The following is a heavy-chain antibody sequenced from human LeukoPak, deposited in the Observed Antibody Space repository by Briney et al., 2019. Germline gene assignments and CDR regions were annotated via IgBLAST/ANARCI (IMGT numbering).Heavy chain of an antibody. CDR3: ARVYPRNYPDY. CDR2: INWNGGST. J-gene: IGHJ4*02. CDR1: GFTFDDYG. Sequence: GGSLRLSCAASGFTFDDYGMSWVRQAPGKGLEWVSGINWNGGSTGYADSVKGRFTISRDNAKNSLYLQMNSLRAEDTAVYYCARVYPRNYPDYWGQGTLVTVSS. V-gene: IGHV3-20*04. D-gene: IGHD1-14*01.